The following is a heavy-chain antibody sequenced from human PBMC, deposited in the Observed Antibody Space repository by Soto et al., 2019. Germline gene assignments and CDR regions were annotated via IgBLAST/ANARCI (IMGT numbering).Heavy chain of an antibody. V-gene: IGHV1-69*13. Sequence: SVKVSCKASGGTFSSYAISWVRQAPGQGLEWMGGIIPIFGTANYAQKFQGRVTITADESTSTAYMELSSLRSEDTAVYYCARDLVVGAKDAFDIWGQGTMVTVSS. CDR2: IIPIFGTA. CDR3: ARDLVVGAKDAFDI. CDR1: GGTFSSYA. D-gene: IGHD1-26*01. J-gene: IGHJ3*02.